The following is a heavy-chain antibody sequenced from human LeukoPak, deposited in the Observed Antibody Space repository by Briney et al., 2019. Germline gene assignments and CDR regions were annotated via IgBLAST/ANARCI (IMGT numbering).Heavy chain of an antibody. V-gene: IGHV3-74*01. CDR3: ARVYGGPFDL. Sequence: GGSLRLSCAASGFTFSDTWMHCVRQAPGKGLMWVARINTDGSDAVYAGSVKGRLTISRDNTQNTLHLQMHSLRAEDTAMYYCARVYGGPFDLWGQGNLVTVSS. CDR2: INTDGSDA. CDR1: GFTFSDTW. D-gene: IGHD4-23*01. J-gene: IGHJ4*02.